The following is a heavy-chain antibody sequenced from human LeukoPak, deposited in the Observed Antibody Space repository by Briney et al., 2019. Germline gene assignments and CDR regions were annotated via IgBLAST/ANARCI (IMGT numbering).Heavy chain of an antibody. J-gene: IGHJ4*02. CDR2: INSDGSWT. CDR1: GNYW. D-gene: IGHD3-22*01. V-gene: IGHV3-74*01. Sequence: GGSLRLSCAASGNYWMHWVRQAPGKGLVWVSHINSDGSWTSYADSVKGRFTISKDNAKNTVYLQMNSLRAEDTAVYYCAREPSRITMIVVVSYYFDYWGQGTLVTVSS. CDR3: AREPSRITMIVVVSYYFDY.